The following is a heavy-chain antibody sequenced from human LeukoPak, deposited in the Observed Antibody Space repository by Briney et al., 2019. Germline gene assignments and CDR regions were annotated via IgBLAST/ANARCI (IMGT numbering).Heavy chain of an antibody. CDR1: GFTFSSYA. D-gene: IGHD6-6*01. CDR3: ARVRDYSSSSFYFLH. V-gene: IGHV3-23*01. CDR2: ISGGGGST. J-gene: IGHJ1*01. Sequence: PGGSLRLSCAASGFTFSSYAMTWVRQGPGKGLEWVADISGGGGSTFYADSVKGRFTISRDNAKNTLYLQMNSLRAEDTAVYYCARVRDYSSSSFYFLHWGQGTLVTVSS.